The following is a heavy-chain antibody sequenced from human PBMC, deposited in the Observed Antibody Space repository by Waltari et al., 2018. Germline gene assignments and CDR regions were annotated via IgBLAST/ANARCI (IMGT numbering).Heavy chain of an antibody. CDR3: SRSKLGRTTFDY. J-gene: IGHJ4*02. Sequence: EVQVVESGGGLVQPGGSLRLSCAASGFRFSTYDMNWVRQAPGKGLEWVSYISSTSGTIYYEDSVKGRFTISRDNAKNSLYLQMNSLRAEDTAVYYCSRSKLGRTTFDYWGQGTLVTVSS. D-gene: IGHD7-27*01. CDR1: GFRFSTYD. CDR2: ISSTSGTI. V-gene: IGHV3-48*04.